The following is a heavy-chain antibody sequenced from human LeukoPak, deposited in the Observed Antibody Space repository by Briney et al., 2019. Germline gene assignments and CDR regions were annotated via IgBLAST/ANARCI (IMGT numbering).Heavy chain of an antibody. CDR2: ISAYNGNT. V-gene: IGHV1-18*01. CDR3: ARTDIVVVVASTPGIFHY. J-gene: IGHJ4*02. Sequence: ASVKVSCKASGYTFTSYGISWVRQAPGQGLEWMGWISAYNGNTNYTQKLQGRVTMTTDTSTSTAYMELRSLRSDDTAVYYCARTDIVVVVASTPGIFHYWGQGTLVTVSS. D-gene: IGHD2-15*01. CDR1: GYTFTSYG.